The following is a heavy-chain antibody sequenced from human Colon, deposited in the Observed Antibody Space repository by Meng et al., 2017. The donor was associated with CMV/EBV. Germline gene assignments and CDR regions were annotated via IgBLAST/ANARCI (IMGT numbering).Heavy chain of an antibody. CDR3: AKTIAPGTLARPFDP. CDR2: IKEDGSQI. D-gene: IGHD6-6*01. Sequence: GESLKISCAASAFDFGRYWMSWVRQAPGKGLEWLANIKEDGSQIYYVDSMKGRFIISRDNAKSSVYLQMNTVRAEDTAVYFCAKTIAPGTLARPFDPWGQGTLVTVSS. J-gene: IGHJ5*02. CDR1: AFDFGRYW. V-gene: IGHV3-7*01.